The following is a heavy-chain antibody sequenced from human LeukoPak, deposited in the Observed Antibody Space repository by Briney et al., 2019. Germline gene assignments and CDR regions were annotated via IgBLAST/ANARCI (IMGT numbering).Heavy chain of an antibody. Sequence: ASVKVSCKASGYTFTSHGISWVRQAPGQGLEWMGWISAYNGHTKYAQKLQGRVTMTTDTSTSIAYMELRSLRSDDTAVYYCARGVAVAGTGGSYWGQGTLVTVSS. D-gene: IGHD6-19*01. V-gene: IGHV1-18*01. CDR2: ISAYNGHT. CDR3: ARGVAVAGTGGSY. CDR1: GYTFTSHG. J-gene: IGHJ4*02.